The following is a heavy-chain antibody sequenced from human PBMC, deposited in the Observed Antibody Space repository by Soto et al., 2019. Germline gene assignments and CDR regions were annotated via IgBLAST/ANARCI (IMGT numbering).Heavy chain of an antibody. CDR3: ARGPYGDYGDWYFDL. J-gene: IGHJ2*01. V-gene: IGHV1-69*12. CDR2: IIPIFGTA. D-gene: IGHD4-17*01. Sequence: QVQLVQSGAEVKKPGSSVKVSCKASAGTFSSYAISWVRQAPGQGLEWMGGIIPIFGTANYAHKFQGRVTVTADESTSTAYMALSSLRSEDTAVYYCARGPYGDYGDWYFDLWGRGSLVTVSS. CDR1: AGTFSSYA.